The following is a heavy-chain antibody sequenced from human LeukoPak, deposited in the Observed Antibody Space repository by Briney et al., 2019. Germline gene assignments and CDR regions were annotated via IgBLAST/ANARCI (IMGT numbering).Heavy chain of an antibody. CDR2: ISAYNGNT. J-gene: IGHJ6*02. Sequence: WASVKVSCKASGYTFTSYGISWVRQAPGQGLEWMGWISAYNGNTNYAQKLQGRVTMTTDTSTSTAYMELRSLRSDDTAVYYCARWFDQLLGNYYYYGMDVWGQGTTVTVSS. CDR1: GYTFTSYG. V-gene: IGHV1-18*01. CDR3: ARWFDQLLGNYYYYGMDV. D-gene: IGHD2-2*01.